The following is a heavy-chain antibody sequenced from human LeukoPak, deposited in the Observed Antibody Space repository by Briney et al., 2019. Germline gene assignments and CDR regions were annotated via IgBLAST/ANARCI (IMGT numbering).Heavy chain of an antibody. Sequence: PSETLSLTCTVSGGSISSGGYYWSWIRQHPGKGLEWIGYIYYSGSTYYNPSLKSRVTISVDTSKNQFSLKLSSVTAADTAVYYCARAQTYYDFWGGYSGFDWFDPWGQGTLVTVSS. CDR1: GGSISSGGYY. CDR2: IYYSGST. CDR3: ARAQTYYDFWGGYSGFDWFDP. V-gene: IGHV4-31*03. D-gene: IGHD3-3*01. J-gene: IGHJ5*02.